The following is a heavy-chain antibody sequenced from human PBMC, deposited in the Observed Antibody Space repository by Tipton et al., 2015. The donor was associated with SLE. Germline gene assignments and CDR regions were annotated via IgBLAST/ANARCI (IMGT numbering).Heavy chain of an antibody. CDR3: ARDGSSIWYFDT. CDR1: GFNVRVNY. V-gene: IGHV3-66*02. CDR2: IFSDGDT. Sequence: SLRLSCTASGFNVRVNYMHWLRQVPGKGPEWVAVIFSDGDTAYADSVKGRFTISRDTSKNTIHLQLNSLRSEDTALYFCARDGSSIWYFDTRGPGTLVTVSS. D-gene: IGHD6-13*01. J-gene: IGHJ4*02.